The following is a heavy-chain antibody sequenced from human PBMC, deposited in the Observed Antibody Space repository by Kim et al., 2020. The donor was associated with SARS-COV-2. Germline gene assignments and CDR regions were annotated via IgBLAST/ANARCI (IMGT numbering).Heavy chain of an antibody. D-gene: IGHD2-21*01. J-gene: IGHJ3*02. CDR3: AKVQEVVIADAFDM. CDR2: ISGSGAST. Sequence: GGSLRLSCAASGFTFNNYAMNWVRQAPGKGLEWVSGISGSGASTHYADSVRVRFTISRDNSKNSLYLQVNSLRAEDTAVYYCAKVQEVVIADAFDMWGQGTMVTVSS. V-gene: IGHV3-23*01. CDR1: GFTFNNYA.